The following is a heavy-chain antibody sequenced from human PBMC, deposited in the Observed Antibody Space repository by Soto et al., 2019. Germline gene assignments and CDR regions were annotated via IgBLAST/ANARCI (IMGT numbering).Heavy chain of an antibody. J-gene: IGHJ4*02. CDR1: GGSISSGGYS. V-gene: IGHV4-30-2*02. CDR2: IYHSGST. CDR3: AAGGGLPRYY. Sequence: QLQLQESGSGLVKPSQTLSLTCAVSGGSISSGGYSWSWIRQPPGKGLEWIGYIYHSGSTYYNPSLRGPVTVSVGRYKNQFSLKLSSVPAAETAVYYCAAGGGLPRYYWGQGTLVTIST. D-gene: IGHD5-12*01.